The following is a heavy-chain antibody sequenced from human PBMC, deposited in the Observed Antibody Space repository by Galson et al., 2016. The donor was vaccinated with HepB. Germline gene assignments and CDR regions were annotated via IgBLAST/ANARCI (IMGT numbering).Heavy chain of an antibody. V-gene: IGHV3-21*01. CDR2: ISSGSNVI. Sequence: SLRLSCAASGFSFNTYTMTWVRQAPGRGLEWVSSISSGSNVIFYADSVKGRFTISRDNAKSALYLQMNNLGADDTSVYHCVGGRGYGKDEYWGQGTQVSVSS. CDR3: VGGRGYGKDEY. D-gene: IGHD1-1*01. J-gene: IGHJ4*02. CDR1: GFSFNTYT.